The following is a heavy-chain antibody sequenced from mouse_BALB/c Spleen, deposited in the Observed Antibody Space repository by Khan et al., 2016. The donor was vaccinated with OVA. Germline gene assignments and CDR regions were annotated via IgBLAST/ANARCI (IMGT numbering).Heavy chain of an antibody. CDR3: ARSGYARVVY. CDR2: IYPGSGST. J-gene: IGHJ2*01. D-gene: IGHD3-1*01. V-gene: IGHV1-77*01. Sequence: QVQLQQSGPDLVKPGASVNMSCRASGYTFTDYVINWVKQRTGQGLEWIGQIYPGSGSTYYNEKFKGKATLTADKSSNTAYMQLSSLTSEDSAVYFCARSGYARVVYWGQGSTLTVSA. CDR1: GYTFTDYV.